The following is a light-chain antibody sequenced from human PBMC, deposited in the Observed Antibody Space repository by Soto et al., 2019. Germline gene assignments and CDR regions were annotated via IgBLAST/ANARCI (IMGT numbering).Light chain of an antibody. J-gene: IGKJ1*01. V-gene: IGKV1-6*01. CDR2: GAS. CDR1: QDISND. Sequence: AIQMTQSPSSLSASVGDRVTITCRASQDISNDLGWYQQKPGKAPKLLIYGASTLQSGVPSRFSGSGSGTDFTLTISSLQPEDSASYYCLQHNSYPWTFGQGTKVEIK. CDR3: LQHNSYPWT.